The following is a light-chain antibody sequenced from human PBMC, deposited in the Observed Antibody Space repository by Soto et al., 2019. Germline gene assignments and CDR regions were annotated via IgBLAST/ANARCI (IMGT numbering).Light chain of an antibody. V-gene: IGKV1-5*03. J-gene: IGKJ1*01. CDR2: KAS. Sequence: DIQMTQSLSTLSASVGDRVTITCRASQSISSWLAWYQQKPGKAPKLLIYKASSLESGGTTRFSGSGSGTEFTLTISSLQPDDVATYYCQQYNRYPSTFGQGTKVEIK. CDR3: QQYNRYPST. CDR1: QSISSW.